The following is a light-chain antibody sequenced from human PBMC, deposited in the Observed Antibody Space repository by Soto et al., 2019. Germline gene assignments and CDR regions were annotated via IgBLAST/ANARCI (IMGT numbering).Light chain of an antibody. CDR3: QQYNSYPYT. CDR1: QSISSW. CDR2: KAS. Sequence: DIQMTQSPSTLYASVGDRVTITCWASQSISSWLAWYQQKPGKAPKLLIYKASSLESGVPSRFSGSGSGTEFTLTISSLQPDDFATYYCQQYNSYPYTFGQGTKLEIK. J-gene: IGKJ2*01. V-gene: IGKV1-5*03.